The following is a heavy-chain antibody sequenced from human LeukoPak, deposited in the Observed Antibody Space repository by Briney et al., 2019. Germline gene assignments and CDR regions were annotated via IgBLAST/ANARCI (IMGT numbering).Heavy chain of an antibody. CDR1: GFTFSSYA. V-gene: IGHV3-64*01. D-gene: IGHD3-9*01. Sequence: PGGSLRLSCAASGFTFSSYAMHWVGQAPGKGVEYVSAISSNGGSTYYANSVKGRFTISRDNSKNTLYLQMGSLRAEDMAVYYCAREGYDILTGYPAYYFDYWGQGTLVTVSS. J-gene: IGHJ4*02. CDR2: ISSNGGST. CDR3: AREGYDILTGYPAYYFDY.